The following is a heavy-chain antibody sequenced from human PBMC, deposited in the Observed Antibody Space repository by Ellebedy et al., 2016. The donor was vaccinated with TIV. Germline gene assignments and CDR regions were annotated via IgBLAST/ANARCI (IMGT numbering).Heavy chain of an antibody. CDR3: AGTTTVTTVSWFDP. J-gene: IGHJ5*02. CDR1: GGSISNYY. V-gene: IGHV4-59*12. D-gene: IGHD4-17*01. CDR2: IYYSGST. Sequence: MPSETLSLTCTVSGGSISNYYWSWIRQPPGKGLEWIGYIYYSGSTNYNPSLKSRVTISVDTSKNQFSLKLSSVTAADTAVYYCAGTTTVTTVSWFDPWGQGTLVTVSS.